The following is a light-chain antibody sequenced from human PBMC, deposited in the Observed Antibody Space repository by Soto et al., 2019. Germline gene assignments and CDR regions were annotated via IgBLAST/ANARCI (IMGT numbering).Light chain of an antibody. CDR1: QNINKW. J-gene: IGKJ5*01. CDR2: DAS. CDR3: QQYSSYPS. Sequence: DIQMTQSPFTLSASVGDRVTITCRATQNINKWLAWYQQKPGKGPKLLIYDASSLESGVPSRFSGSGSGTEFTLIISSLQPDDFAAYYCQQYSSYPSFGQGTRLEIK. V-gene: IGKV1-5*01.